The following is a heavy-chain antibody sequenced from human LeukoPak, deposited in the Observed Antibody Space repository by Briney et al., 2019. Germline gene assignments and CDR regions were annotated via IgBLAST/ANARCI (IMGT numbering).Heavy chain of an antibody. D-gene: IGHD3-10*01. J-gene: IGHJ4*02. CDR2: INPNSGGT. CDR3: ARGRYGSGTYRFDY. V-gene: IGHV1-2*02. Sequence: GASVKVSCKASGYTFTGYYMHWVRQAPGQGLEWMGWINPNSGGTNYAQKFQGRVTMTRNTSISTAYMELSSLRSEDTAVYYCARGRYGSGTYRFDYWGQGTLVTVSS. CDR1: GYTFTGYY.